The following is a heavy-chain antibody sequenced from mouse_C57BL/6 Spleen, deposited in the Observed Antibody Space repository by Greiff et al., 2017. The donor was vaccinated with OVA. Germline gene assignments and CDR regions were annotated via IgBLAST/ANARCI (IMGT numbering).Heavy chain of an antibody. J-gene: IGHJ4*01. CDR1: GYTFTDYN. CDR3: AREGYYYAMDD. CDR2: INPNNGGT. Sequence: VQLQQSGPELVKPGASVKIPCKASGYTFTDYNMDWVKQSHGKSLEWIGDINPNNGGTTYNQKFKGKATLTVDKSSSTAYMELRSLTSEDAAVYDCAREGYYYAMDDWGKGTSVTVSS. V-gene: IGHV1-18*01.